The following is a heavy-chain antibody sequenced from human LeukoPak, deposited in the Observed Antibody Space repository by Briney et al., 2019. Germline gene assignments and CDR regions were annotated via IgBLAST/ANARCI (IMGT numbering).Heavy chain of an antibody. CDR3: ARIYGDSFFDY. CDR1: GFTFSDYY. CDR2: VSSGSSYT. J-gene: IGHJ4*02. D-gene: IGHD4-17*01. V-gene: IGHV3-11*03. Sequence: PGGSLRLSCAASGFTFSDYYMSWIRQAPGKGLEWVSYVSSGSSYTNYADSVKGRFTISRDNAKNSLYLQIHSLRAEDTAVYYCARIYGDSFFDYWGQGTLVTVSS.